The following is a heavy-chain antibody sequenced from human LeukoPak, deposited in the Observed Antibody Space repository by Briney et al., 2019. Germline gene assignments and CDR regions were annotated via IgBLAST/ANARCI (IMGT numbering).Heavy chain of an antibody. CDR3: ARRIVVVPAAINWFDP. V-gene: IGHV4-39*01. D-gene: IGHD2-2*02. CDR2: IYYSGST. Sequence: SETLSLTCTVSGGSISSSSYYWGWIRQPPGKGLEWIGSIYYSGSTYYNPSLKSRVTISVDTSKNQFSLKLSFVTAADTAVYYCARRIVVVPAAINWFDPWGQGTLVTVSS. J-gene: IGHJ5*02. CDR1: GGSISSSSYY.